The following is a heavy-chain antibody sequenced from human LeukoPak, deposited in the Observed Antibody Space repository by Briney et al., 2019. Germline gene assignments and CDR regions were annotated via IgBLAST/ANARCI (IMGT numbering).Heavy chain of an antibody. J-gene: IGHJ4*02. CDR3: ARPKAVAGTFDY. CDR1: GYTFTGYY. V-gene: IGHV1-2*02. D-gene: IGHD6-19*01. Sequence: ASVKVSCKASGYTFTGYYMHWVRQAPGQGLEWMGWINPNSGGTNYAQKFQGRVTMTRDTSISTAYMELSRLRSDDTAVYYCARPKAVAGTFDYWGQGTLVTVSS. CDR2: INPNSGGT.